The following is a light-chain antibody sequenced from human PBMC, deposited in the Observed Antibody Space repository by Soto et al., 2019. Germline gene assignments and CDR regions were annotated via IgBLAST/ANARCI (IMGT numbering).Light chain of an antibody. V-gene: IGLV2-14*01. CDR2: GVA. CDR3: CSYAHGSIYV. Sequence: QSVLAQPVSVSGPPGQSITMSCTGTGSDIGFCNYVSWYQQRPGKAPKLLIYGVAKRPSGVSARFSGSKSGSTASLTISGLQAEEEADYYCCSYAHGSIYVFGTGTKVTVL. J-gene: IGLJ1*01. CDR1: GSDIGFCNY.